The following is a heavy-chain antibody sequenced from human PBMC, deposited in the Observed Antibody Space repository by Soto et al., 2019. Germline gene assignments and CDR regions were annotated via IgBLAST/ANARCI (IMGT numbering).Heavy chain of an antibody. CDR3: VHTGYNYDPFGY. CDR1: GFSLTTSGVG. V-gene: IGHV2-5*01. J-gene: IGHJ4*02. D-gene: IGHD1-1*01. CDR2: IFWNDDE. Sequence: SGPTLVNPTQTLTLTCTFSGFSLTTSGVGVGWIRQPPGKALEWLALIFWNDDERYSPSLNSRLTITKDTSKNQVVLTMTNMDPVDTASYYSVHTGYNYDPFGYWGRGSLVTVSS.